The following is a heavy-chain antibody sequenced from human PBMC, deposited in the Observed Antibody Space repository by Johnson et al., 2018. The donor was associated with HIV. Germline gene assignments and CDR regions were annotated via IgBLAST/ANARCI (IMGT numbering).Heavy chain of an antibody. J-gene: IGHJ3*02. CDR1: GFTVSGNY. CDR2: IYSDGST. D-gene: IGHD5-12*01. CDR3: ARDAPNFFTSGVRDDAFDI. Sequence: VQLVESGGGLVQPGGSLRLSCVASGFTVSGNYMNWVRQAPGKGLEWVSVIYSDGSTYYADSVQGRFTVSSDNSQNLLYLQLSSLRAEDTAVYYCARDAPNFFTSGVRDDAFDIWGPGTMVTVSP. V-gene: IGHV3-66*01.